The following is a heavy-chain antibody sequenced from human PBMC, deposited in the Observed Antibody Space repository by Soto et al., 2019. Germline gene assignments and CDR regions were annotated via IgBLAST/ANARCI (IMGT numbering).Heavy chain of an antibody. CDR1: GFTVSSNY. D-gene: IGHD3-22*01. Sequence: GGSLRLSCAASGFTVSSNYMSWVRQAPGKGLEWVSVTYSGGSTYYADSVKGRFTISRDNSKNTLYLQMNSLRAEDTAVYYCARSHYYASSGPFDYWGQGTLVTVSS. CDR3: ARSHYYASSGPFDY. CDR2: TYSGGST. V-gene: IGHV3-53*01. J-gene: IGHJ4*02.